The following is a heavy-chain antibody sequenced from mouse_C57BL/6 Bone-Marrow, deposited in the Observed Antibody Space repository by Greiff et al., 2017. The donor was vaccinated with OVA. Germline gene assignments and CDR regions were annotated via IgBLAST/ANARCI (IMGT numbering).Heavy chain of an antibody. Sequence: EVKVEESGGGLVKPGGSLKLSCAASGFTFSSYAMSWVRQTPEKRLEWVATISDGGSYTYYPDNVKGRFTISRDNAKNNLYLQMSHLKSEDTAMYYCAREGYYGFPFAYWGQGTLVTVSA. CDR3: AREGYYGFPFAY. D-gene: IGHD1-1*01. V-gene: IGHV5-4*01. CDR1: GFTFSSYA. J-gene: IGHJ3*01. CDR2: ISDGGSYT.